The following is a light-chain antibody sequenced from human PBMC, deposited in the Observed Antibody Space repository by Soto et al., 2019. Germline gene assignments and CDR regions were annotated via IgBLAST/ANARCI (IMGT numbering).Light chain of an antibody. Sequence: IVMTQSPATLSVSPGEGVTLSCRASQNVGTNLAWYQQRPGQAPRLLIYGASTRATGVPASFSGSGSGTEFTLTIKSLQSEDFAVYFCQQYNNWWLAFGGGTKVEI. CDR3: QQYNNWWLA. CDR1: QNVGTN. CDR2: GAS. J-gene: IGKJ4*01. V-gene: IGKV3D-15*01.